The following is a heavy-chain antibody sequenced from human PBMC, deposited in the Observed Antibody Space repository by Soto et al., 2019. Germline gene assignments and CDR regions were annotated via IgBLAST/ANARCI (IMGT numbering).Heavy chain of an antibody. CDR1: GFTFSSYG. J-gene: IGHJ4*02. CDR2: ISYDGSNK. D-gene: IGHD3-3*01. V-gene: IGHV3-30*18. Sequence: GGSLRLSCAASGFTFSSYGMHWVRQAPGKGLEWVAVISYDGSNKYYADSVKGRFTISRDNSKNTLYLQMNSLRAEDTAVYYCAKSFTDFWSGFDYWGQGTLVTVSS. CDR3: AKSFTDFWSGFDY.